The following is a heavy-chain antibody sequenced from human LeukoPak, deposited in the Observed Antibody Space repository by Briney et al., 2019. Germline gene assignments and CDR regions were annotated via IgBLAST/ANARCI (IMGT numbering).Heavy chain of an antibody. CDR3: ARAFFQ. V-gene: IGHV3-48*03. CDR1: GFTFSSSA. D-gene: IGHD3-16*01. CDR2: ISSSGTTI. J-gene: IGHJ4*02. Sequence: PGGSLRLSCEASGFTFSSSAMNWVRQTPGKGLQWVSYISSSGTTIYYAESVKGRFTISRDNAKNSLYLQMNSLRAEDTAVYYCARAFFQWGQGTLVTVSS.